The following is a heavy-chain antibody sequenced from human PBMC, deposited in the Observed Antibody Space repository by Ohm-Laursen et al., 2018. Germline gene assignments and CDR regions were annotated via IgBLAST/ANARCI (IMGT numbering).Heavy chain of an antibody. CDR3: ARVTYYYGFDY. V-gene: IGHV4-4*07. J-gene: IGHJ4*02. D-gene: IGHD3-10*01. Sequence: PSETLSLTCTVSGGSISSYYWSWIRQPAGEGLEWIGRIYSSGSTDYNPSLKSRVTLSVDTSKNQFSLKLSSVTAADTAVYYCARVTYYYGFDYWGQGTLVTVSS. CDR1: GGSISSYY. CDR2: IYSSGST.